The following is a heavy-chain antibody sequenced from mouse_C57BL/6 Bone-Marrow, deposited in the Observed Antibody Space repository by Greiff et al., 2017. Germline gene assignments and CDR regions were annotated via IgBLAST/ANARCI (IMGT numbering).Heavy chain of an antibody. D-gene: IGHD1-1*01. V-gene: IGHV2-9-1*01. CDR2: IWTGGGT. CDR3: ARRGYYGSSYVFHVHYYAMDY. CDR1: GFSLTSYA. J-gene: IGHJ4*01. Sequence: VQLQQSGPGLVAPSQSLSITCTVSGFSLTSYAISWVRQPPGKGLEWLGVIWTGGGTNYNSARKSRLSISKDNSKSQVFLKMNRLQTDDTARYYCARRGYYGSSYVFHVHYYAMDYWGQGTSVTVSS.